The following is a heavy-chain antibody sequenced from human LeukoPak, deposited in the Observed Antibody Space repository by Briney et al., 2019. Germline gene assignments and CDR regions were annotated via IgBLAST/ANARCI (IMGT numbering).Heavy chain of an antibody. CDR2: ISSSSSNI. CDR1: GFTFSSYS. Sequence: GGSLRLSCAAFGFTFSSYSMNWVRQAPGKGLEYVSSISSSSSNIYYADSVKGRFTISRDNAKNSLYLQMNSLRAEDTAVYYXXXXXCSTTSCPLFDYWGQGTLLTVSS. J-gene: IGHJ4*02. CDR3: XXXXCSTTSCPLFDY. V-gene: IGHV3-21*01. D-gene: IGHD2-2*01.